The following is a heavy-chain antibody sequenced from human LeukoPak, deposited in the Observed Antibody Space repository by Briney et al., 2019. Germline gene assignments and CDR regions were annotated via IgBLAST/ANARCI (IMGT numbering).Heavy chain of an antibody. Sequence: GGSLRLACAASGFTFSSYSMNWVRQAPGKGLEWVSYISSSSSTIYYADSVKGRFTISRDNAKNSLYLQMNSLRAEDTAVYYCARPYCSGGSCYLGPFDYWGQGTLVTVSS. CDR3: ARPYCSGGSCYLGPFDY. CDR1: GFTFSSYS. V-gene: IGHV3-48*01. J-gene: IGHJ4*02. D-gene: IGHD2-15*01. CDR2: ISSSSSTI.